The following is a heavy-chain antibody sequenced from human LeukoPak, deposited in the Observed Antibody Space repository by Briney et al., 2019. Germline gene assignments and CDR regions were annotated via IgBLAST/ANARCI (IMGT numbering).Heavy chain of an antibody. CDR2: SGTAGDT. CDR3: AKKTPGTHPFDS. V-gene: IGHV3-23*01. D-gene: IGHD6-13*01. CDR1: GFTFSSSA. J-gene: IGHJ4*02. Sequence: GGSLRLSCASSGFTFSSSAMNWVRQAPGKGLEWVSASGTAGDTYYADSVKGRFTISRDDSKNTLFLQMTSLRAEDTAVYYCAKKTPGTHPFDSWGQGTLVTVSP.